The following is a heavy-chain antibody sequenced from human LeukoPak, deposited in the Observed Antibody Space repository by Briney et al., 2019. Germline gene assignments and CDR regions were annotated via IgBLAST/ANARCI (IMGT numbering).Heavy chain of an antibody. CDR2: IKEDGSEK. D-gene: IGHD1-26*01. J-gene: IGHJ4*02. CDR3: ARGGSYPDY. CDR1: GFTFSSYW. V-gene: IGHV3-7*04. Sequence: GGSLRLSCAASGFTFSSYWMTWVRQAPGKGLEWVANIKEDGSEKYYVDSVKGRFTISRDNAKNSLYLQMDSLRAEDTALYYCARGGSYPDYWGQGTLITVSS.